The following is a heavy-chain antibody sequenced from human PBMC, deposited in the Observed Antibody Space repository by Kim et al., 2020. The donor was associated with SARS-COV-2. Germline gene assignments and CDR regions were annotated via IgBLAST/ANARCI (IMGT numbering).Heavy chain of an antibody. CDR3: TRGGNDYWSGYYNWFDP. V-gene: IGHV3-7*04. J-gene: IGHJ5*02. Sequence: VKSRFTISRDTAKNSVFLQMNSLTAADTAVYYCTRGGNDYWSGYYNWFDPWGQGTRVTVSS. D-gene: IGHD3-3*01.